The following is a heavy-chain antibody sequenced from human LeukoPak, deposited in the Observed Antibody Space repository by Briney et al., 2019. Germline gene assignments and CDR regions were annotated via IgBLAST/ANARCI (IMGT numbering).Heavy chain of an antibody. Sequence: SETLSLTCAVYGGSFSYYYWSWIRQPPGKGLEWIGEINHSGSTNYNPSLKSRVTISVDTSKNQFSLKLSSVTAADTAVYYCARGSSLRDADAFDIWGQGTMVTVSS. CDR2: INHSGST. J-gene: IGHJ3*02. CDR3: ARGSSLRDADAFDI. V-gene: IGHV4-34*01. D-gene: IGHD4-17*01. CDR1: GGSFSYYY.